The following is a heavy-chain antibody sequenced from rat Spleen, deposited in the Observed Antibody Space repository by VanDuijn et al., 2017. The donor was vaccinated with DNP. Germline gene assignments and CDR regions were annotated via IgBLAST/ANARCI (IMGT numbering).Heavy chain of an antibody. CDR3: TYNNYY. V-gene: IGHV2-1*01. CDR2: IWGDGTT. CDR1: GFSLTDNS. Sequence: QVQLKESGPGLVQPSQTLSLTCTVSGFSLTDNSVHWIRQSPGKGLEWMGGIWGDGTTDYNSALKSRLSISRDTSKSQVFLKMNSLQTDDTAIYFCTYNNYYWGQGVMVTVSS. J-gene: IGHJ2*01. D-gene: IGHD1-10*01.